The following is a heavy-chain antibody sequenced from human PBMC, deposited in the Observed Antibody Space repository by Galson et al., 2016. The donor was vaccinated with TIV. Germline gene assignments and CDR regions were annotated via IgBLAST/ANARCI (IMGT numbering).Heavy chain of an antibody. CDR2: IYYTGTT. J-gene: IGHJ6*02. CDR1: GGSIGSSSYY. V-gene: IGHV4-39*07. CDR3: ARPFSEHYYGMDV. Sequence: ETLSLTCTVSGGSIGSSSYYWAWIRQPPGKPLEWLGNIYYTGTTNYNPSLESRVTISVDRSKNQFSLRLTSVTAAGTAVYYCARPFSEHYYGMDVWGLGTMVVVSS.